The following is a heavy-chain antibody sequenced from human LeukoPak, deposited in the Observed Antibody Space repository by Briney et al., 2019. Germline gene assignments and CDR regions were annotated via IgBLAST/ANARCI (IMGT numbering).Heavy chain of an antibody. CDR1: GFTFSSYS. D-gene: IGHD3-10*01. Sequence: GGSLRLSCAASGFTFSSYSMNWVRQAPGKGLEWVSYISSSSSTIYYADSVKGRFTISRGNAKNSLYLQMNSLRAEDTAVYYCARVPGGYYYGSGSYYLFVPYWGQGTLVTVSS. J-gene: IGHJ4*02. V-gene: IGHV3-48*01. CDR3: ARVPGGYYYGSGSYYLFVPY. CDR2: ISSSSSTI.